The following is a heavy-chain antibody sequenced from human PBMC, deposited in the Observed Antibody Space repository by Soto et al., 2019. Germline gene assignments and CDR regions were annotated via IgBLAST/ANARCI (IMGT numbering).Heavy chain of an antibody. CDR3: ARPLLKGTIFGVDV. Sequence: SVKVSCKASGGTFSSYAISWVRQAPGQGLEWMGGIIPIFGTANYAQKFQGRVTITADESTSTAYMELSSLRSEDTAVYYCARPLLKGTIFGVDVWGQGTTVTVSS. D-gene: IGHD3-3*01. CDR2: IIPIFGTA. J-gene: IGHJ6*02. CDR1: GGTFSSYA. V-gene: IGHV1-69*13.